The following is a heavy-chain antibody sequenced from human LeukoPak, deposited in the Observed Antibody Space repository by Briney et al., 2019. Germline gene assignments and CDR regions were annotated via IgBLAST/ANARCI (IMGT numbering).Heavy chain of an antibody. J-gene: IGHJ4*02. Sequence: GGSLRLSCEVSGFTFSSYGMNWVRQAPGKGLEWVSAISASGGTTYYADSVKGRFTISRDNSKSTLYLQMNSLRAEDTAVYYCAKELGHYKPFDYWGQGTLVTVSS. V-gene: IGHV3-23*01. CDR2: ISASGGTT. CDR1: GFTFSSYG. CDR3: AKELGHYKPFDY. D-gene: IGHD4-17*01.